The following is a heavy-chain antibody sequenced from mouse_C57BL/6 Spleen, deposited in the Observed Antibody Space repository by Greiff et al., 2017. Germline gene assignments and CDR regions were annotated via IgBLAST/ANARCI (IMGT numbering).Heavy chain of an antibody. CDR3: AREGVGGTLYAMDY. CDR2: LYPGSGNT. J-gene: IGHJ4*01. CDR1: GYTFTDYY. V-gene: IGHV1-84*01. Sequence: QVQLQQSGPELVKPGASVKISCKASGYTFTDYYINWVKQRPGQGLEWIGWLYPGSGNTKYNEKFKGKATLTVDPSSSTAYMHLSSLTSENSAVYVGAREGVGGTLYAMDYWGQGTSVTVSS. D-gene: IGHD1-1*01.